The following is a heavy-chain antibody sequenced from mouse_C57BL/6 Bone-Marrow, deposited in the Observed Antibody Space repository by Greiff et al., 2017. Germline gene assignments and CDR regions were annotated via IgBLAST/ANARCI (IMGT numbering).Heavy chain of an antibody. D-gene: IGHD4-1*01. V-gene: IGHV1-80*01. CDR1: GYAFSSYW. CDR2: VYPGDGAT. J-gene: IGHJ2*01. Sequence: QVQLQQSGAELVKPGASVKISCKASGYAFSSYWMNWVQQRPGKGLEWIGQVYPGDGATNYNGKFKGKATLTADKSSSTAYMQLSSLTSEDSAVYFCARDWDYFDYWGKGTTLTVSS. CDR3: ARDWDYFDY.